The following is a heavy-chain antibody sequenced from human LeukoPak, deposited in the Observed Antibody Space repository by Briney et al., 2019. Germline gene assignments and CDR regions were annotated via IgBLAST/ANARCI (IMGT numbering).Heavy chain of an antibody. J-gene: IGHJ6*02. CDR3: ARAGNSYYYGMDV. D-gene: IGHD3-10*01. Sequence: SQTLSLTCTVSGGSISSGGYYWSWIRQHPGKGLEWIGYIYYSGSTYYNPSLKSRVTISVDTSKDQFSLKLSSVTAADTAVYYCARAGNSYYYGMDVWGQGTTVTVSS. V-gene: IGHV4-31*03. CDR1: GGSISSGGYY. CDR2: IYYSGST.